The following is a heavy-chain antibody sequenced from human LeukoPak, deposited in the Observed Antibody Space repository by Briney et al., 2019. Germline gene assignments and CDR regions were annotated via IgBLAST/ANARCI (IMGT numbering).Heavy chain of an antibody. CDR3: ARQPSSGWYNNWFDP. Sequence: GASVKVSCKASGYTFTSYDINWVRQATGQGLEWMGWMNPNSGNTGYAQKLQGRVTMTRNTSISTAYMELSSLRSEDTAVYYCARQPSSGWYNNWFDPWGQGTLVTVSS. CDR2: MNPNSGNT. V-gene: IGHV1-8*01. J-gene: IGHJ5*02. D-gene: IGHD6-19*01. CDR1: GYTFTSYD.